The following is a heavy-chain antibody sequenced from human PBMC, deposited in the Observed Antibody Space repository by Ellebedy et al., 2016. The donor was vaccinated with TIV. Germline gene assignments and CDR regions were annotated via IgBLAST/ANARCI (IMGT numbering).Heavy chain of an antibody. Sequence: SETLSLTXTVSGGSINSYYWTWIRQPPGNRLEWIGYISYSGSTNYNPSLKSRVTISVDTSKNQFSLKLSSVTAADTAVYYCARLRVSEEIVVVIPPRKGFDYWGQGTLVTVSS. CDR3: ARLRVSEEIVVVIPPRKGFDY. V-gene: IGHV4-59*12. D-gene: IGHD3-22*01. J-gene: IGHJ4*02. CDR1: GGSINSYY. CDR2: ISYSGST.